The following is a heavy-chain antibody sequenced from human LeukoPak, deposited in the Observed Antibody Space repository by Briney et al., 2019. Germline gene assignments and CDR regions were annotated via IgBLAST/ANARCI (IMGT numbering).Heavy chain of an antibody. D-gene: IGHD1-26*01. Sequence: GGSLRLSCAASGFTFSNYAMSWVRQAPGKGLEWVSSISGSGDTTFYADPVKDRFTISRDNSKKTLHLEMNSLRAEDTAVYYCAKDLPLGDVWGKGTTVTVSS. CDR1: GFTFSNYA. V-gene: IGHV3-23*01. CDR2: ISGSGDTT. CDR3: AKDLPLGDV. J-gene: IGHJ6*04.